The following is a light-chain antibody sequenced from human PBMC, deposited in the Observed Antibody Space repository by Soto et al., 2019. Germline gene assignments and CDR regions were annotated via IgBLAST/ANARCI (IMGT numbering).Light chain of an antibody. CDR1: QDISTY. J-gene: IGKJ4*01. CDR3: LQYKIYPLT. Sequence: DLQMTQSPSSLSASVGDTVTITCRASQDISTYLAWFQEKPGKAPKSLISAASSLQSGVSSRYSGSGSGTDFALTISSLQPEDFATYYCLQYKIYPLTLGGGTKVEI. CDR2: AAS. V-gene: IGKV1-16*01.